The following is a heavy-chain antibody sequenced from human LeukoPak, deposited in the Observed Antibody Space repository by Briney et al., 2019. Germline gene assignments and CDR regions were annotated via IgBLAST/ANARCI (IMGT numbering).Heavy chain of an antibody. CDR3: ARDGEIWFGELSSFDP. CDR1: GYTFTSYY. V-gene: IGHV1-46*01. CDR2: INPSGGST. J-gene: IGHJ5*02. D-gene: IGHD3-10*01. Sequence: ASVKVSCKASGYTFTSYYMHLVRQAPGQGLEWMGIINPSGGSTSYAQKFQGRVTMTRDTYTRNVYMELSSLRSEDTAVYYCARDGEIWFGELSSFDPWGQGTLVTVSS.